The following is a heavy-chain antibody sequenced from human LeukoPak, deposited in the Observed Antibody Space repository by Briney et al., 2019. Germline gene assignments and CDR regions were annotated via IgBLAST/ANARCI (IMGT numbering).Heavy chain of an antibody. J-gene: IGHJ4*02. V-gene: IGHV3-21*01. CDR2: ISSSSSYI. Sequence: PGGSLRLSCAASGFTFSSYGMNWVRQAPGKGLEWVSSISSSSSYIYYADSVKGRFTISRDNAKNSLYLQMNSLRAEDTAVYYCARVLDGYSYGFDYWGQGTLVTVSS. CDR3: ARVLDGYSYGFDY. D-gene: IGHD5-18*01. CDR1: GFTFSSYG.